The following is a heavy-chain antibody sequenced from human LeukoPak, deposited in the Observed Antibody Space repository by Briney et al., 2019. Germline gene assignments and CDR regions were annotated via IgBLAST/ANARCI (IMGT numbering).Heavy chain of an antibody. CDR3: ARDRGYGHAFDI. V-gene: IGHV4-59*01. J-gene: IGHJ3*02. CDR2: IYYSGST. Sequence: SETLSLTCSVSDGSINSYYWSWIRQPPGKGLEWIGYIYYSGSTNYNPSLKSRVAISVDTSKNQFSLKLTSVTAADTAVYFCARDRGYGHAFDIWGQGTMVTVSS. CDR1: DGSINSYY. D-gene: IGHD2-15*01.